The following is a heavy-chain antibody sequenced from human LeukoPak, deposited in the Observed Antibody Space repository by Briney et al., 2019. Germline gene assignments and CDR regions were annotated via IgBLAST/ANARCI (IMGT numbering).Heavy chain of an antibody. Sequence: PGGSLRLSCAASGFTLSSYSMNWVRQAPGKGLEWVSSISSSSSYIYYADSVKGRFTISRDNAKNSLYLQMNSLRAEDTAVYYCARDLGYYGSGSYFYWGQGTLVTVSS. V-gene: IGHV3-21*01. CDR3: ARDLGYYGSGSYFY. J-gene: IGHJ4*02. CDR2: ISSSSSYI. CDR1: GFTLSSYS. D-gene: IGHD3-10*01.